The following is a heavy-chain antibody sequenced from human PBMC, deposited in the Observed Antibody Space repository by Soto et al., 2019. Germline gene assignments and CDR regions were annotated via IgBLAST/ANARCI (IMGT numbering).Heavy chain of an antibody. J-gene: IGHJ6*02. CDR3: ARDGMDV. Sequence: ASVKASCKSSGYTITSYYMHCVRQAPEQGLEWMGIINPSGGSTSYAQKFQGRVTMTRDTSTSTVYMELSSLRSEDTAVYYCARDGMDVWGQGTTVTVSS. CDR1: GYTITSYY. CDR2: INPSGGST. V-gene: IGHV1-46*01.